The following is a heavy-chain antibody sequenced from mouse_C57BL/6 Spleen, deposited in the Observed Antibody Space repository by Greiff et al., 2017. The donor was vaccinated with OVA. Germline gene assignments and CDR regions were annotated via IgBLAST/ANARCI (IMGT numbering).Heavy chain of an antibody. CDR1: GYTFTSYW. D-gene: IGHD1-1*01. CDR3: ARLDYYGSSHGWYFDV. CDR2: IDPSDSYT. Sequence: VQLQQPGAELVMPGASVKLSCKASGYTFTSYWMHWVKQRPGQGLEWIGEIDPSDSYTNYNQKFKGKSTLTVDKSSSTAYMQLSSLTSEDSAVYYCARLDYYGSSHGWYFDVWGTGTTVTVSS. J-gene: IGHJ1*03. V-gene: IGHV1-69*01.